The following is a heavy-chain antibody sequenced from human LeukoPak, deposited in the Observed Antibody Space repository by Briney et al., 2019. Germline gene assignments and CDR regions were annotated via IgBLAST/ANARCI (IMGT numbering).Heavy chain of an antibody. J-gene: IGHJ3*02. CDR1: GGSISSSSYY. V-gene: IGHV4-39*07. CDR2: IYYSGST. Sequence: SETLSLTCTVSGGSISSSSYYWGWIRQPPGKGLEWIGSIYYSGSTYYNPSLKSRVTTSVDTSKNQFSLKLSSVTAADTAVYYCVRADYNGGNPGSFDIWGRGTMVTVSS. D-gene: IGHD2-8*01. CDR3: VRADYNGGNPGSFDI.